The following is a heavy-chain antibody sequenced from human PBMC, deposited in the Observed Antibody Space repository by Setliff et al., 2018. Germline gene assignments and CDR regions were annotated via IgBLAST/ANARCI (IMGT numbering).Heavy chain of an antibody. J-gene: IGHJ6*03. CDR1: GGTFSSYG. V-gene: IGHV1-69*13. D-gene: IGHD5-18*01. Sequence: VKVSCKASGGTFSSYGVTWVRQAPGQGLEWMGGTIPIFGSTNYAQQFQGRVTIITDESTSTAYMELTSLRTEDTAVYYCAREGVDTRSSTDYRYYMDVWGKGTTVTVSS. CDR2: TIPIFGST. CDR3: AREGVDTRSSTDYRYYMDV.